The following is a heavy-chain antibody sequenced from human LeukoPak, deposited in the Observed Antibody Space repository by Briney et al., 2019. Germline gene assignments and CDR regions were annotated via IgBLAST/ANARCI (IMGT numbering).Heavy chain of an antibody. CDR3: AWGYSIVDYYLDY. CDR2: IIPIFGTA. D-gene: IGHD6-13*01. CDR1: GGTFSSYA. J-gene: IGHJ4*02. V-gene: IGHV1-69*05. Sequence: ASVKVSCKASGGTFSSYAISWVRQAPGHGLEWMGGIIPIFGTANYAQKFQGRVTITTDESTSTAYMELSSLRSEDTAVYYCAWGYSIVDYYLDYWGQGTLVTVSS.